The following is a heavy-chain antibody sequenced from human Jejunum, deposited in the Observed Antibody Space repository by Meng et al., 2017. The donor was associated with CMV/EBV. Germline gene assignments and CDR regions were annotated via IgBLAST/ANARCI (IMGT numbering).Heavy chain of an antibody. J-gene: IGHJ4*02. Sequence: VASGFPVRSSSMPWVRQAPGKGLEWVTLMSNNGDNIQYIDSVKGRFTISRDNSKNTLYLQMNSVRAEDTAVYYCAKGTGPGAYLVDKWGQGTLVTVSS. CDR2: MSNNGDNI. V-gene: IGHV3-30-3*02. D-gene: IGHD3-10*01. CDR3: AKGTGPGAYLVDK. CDR1: GFPVRSSS.